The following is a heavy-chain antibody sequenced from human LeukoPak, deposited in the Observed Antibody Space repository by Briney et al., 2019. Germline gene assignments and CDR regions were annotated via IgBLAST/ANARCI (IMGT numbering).Heavy chain of an antibody. CDR1: GFTFSSYG. D-gene: IGHD5-12*01. CDR2: IRYDGSNK. V-gene: IGHV3-30*02. CDR3: AKGRRYSGYDALDY. J-gene: IGHJ4*02. Sequence: GGSLRLSCAASGFTFSSYGMHWVRQAPGKGLEWVAFIRYDGSNKYYADSVKGRFTISRGNSKNTLYLQMNSLRAEDTAVYYCAKGRRYSGYDALDYWGQGTLVTVSS.